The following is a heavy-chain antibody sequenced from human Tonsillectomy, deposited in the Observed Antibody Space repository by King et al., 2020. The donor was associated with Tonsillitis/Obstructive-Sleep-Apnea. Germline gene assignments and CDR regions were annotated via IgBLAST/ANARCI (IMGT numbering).Heavy chain of an antibody. Sequence: QVQLQQWGAGLLKPSETLSLTCAVYGGSFSGYYWSWSRQPPGKGLEWIGEINHSGSTNYNPSLKSRVTISVDTSKNQFSLKLSSVTAADTAVYYCARGGRDGYNEDFDYWGQGTLVTVSS. CDR2: INHSGST. CDR1: GGSFSGYY. CDR3: ARGGRDGYNEDFDY. J-gene: IGHJ4*02. V-gene: IGHV4-34*01. D-gene: IGHD5-24*01.